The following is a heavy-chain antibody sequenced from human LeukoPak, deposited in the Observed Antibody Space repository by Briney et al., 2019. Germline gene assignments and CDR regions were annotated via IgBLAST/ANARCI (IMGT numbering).Heavy chain of an antibody. CDR1: GYTFTSYA. J-gene: IGHJ4*02. Sequence: ASVKVSCKASGYTFTSYAMNWVRQAPGQGLEWMGWINAYIGNTNYAQKLQGRVTMTTDTSTSTAYMELRSLRSDDTAVYYCARDDYYDSSGYYKFWGQGTLVTVSS. CDR3: ARDDYYDSSGYYKF. CDR2: INAYIGNT. D-gene: IGHD3-22*01. V-gene: IGHV1-18*01.